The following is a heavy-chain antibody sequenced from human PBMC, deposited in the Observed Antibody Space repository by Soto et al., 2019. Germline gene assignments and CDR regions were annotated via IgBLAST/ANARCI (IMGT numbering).Heavy chain of an antibody. Sequence: QVHLVESGGDVVQPGTSLRLSCAASGFTFSNYAVHWVRQAPGKGLEWVAVISYDESSIYYADSVRGRFTISRDNFQDTLYLEMNGLRAEDTAVYFCARDVKEGCSGGACASAFDHWGQGTVVTVSS. CDR3: ARDVKEGCSGGACASAFDH. CDR1: GFTFSNYA. CDR2: ISYDESSI. J-gene: IGHJ4*02. D-gene: IGHD2-15*01. V-gene: IGHV3-30-3*01.